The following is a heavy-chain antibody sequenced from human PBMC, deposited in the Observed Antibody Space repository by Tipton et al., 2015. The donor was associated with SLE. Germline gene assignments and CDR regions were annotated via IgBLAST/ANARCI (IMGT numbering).Heavy chain of an antibody. D-gene: IGHD3-16*01. J-gene: IGHJ4*02. Sequence: QVQLVQSGPEVKEFGASVKVSCAASGFSISDYSIHWVRQAPGQGLEWVGRINAGSGATNYAQKFQGRVTMTRDRSINTAYMELRRLGVDDTAVYFCAKIPLSHYVSGDYYDDKNDYWGQGALVTVSP. CDR1: GFSISDYS. V-gene: IGHV1-2*06. CDR2: INAGSGAT. CDR3: AKIPLSHYVSGDYYDDKNDY.